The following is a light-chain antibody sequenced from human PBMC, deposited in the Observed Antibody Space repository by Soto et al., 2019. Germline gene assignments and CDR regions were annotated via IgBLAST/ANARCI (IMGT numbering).Light chain of an antibody. Sequence: VVLTQSPATLSLSPGEPATLSCRASRDVYINALAWYQQKPGRTPTLLIYGASTRATGIPDRFSATGSGTEFSLTTSRLEPEDFAVYYCQQSFTSPYTFGQGTKVDIK. CDR1: RDVYINA. CDR3: QQSFTSPYT. V-gene: IGKV3-20*01. CDR2: GAS. J-gene: IGKJ2*01.